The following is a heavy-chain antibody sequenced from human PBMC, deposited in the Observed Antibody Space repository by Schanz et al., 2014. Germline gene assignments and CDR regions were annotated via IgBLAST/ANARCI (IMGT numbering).Heavy chain of an antibody. V-gene: IGHV1-18*01. CDR2: ISPYNGNT. J-gene: IGHJ2*01. CDR1: RSTFSSYT. Sequence: QVQLVQSGAEVKKPGASVKVSCKASRSTFSSYTISWVRQARGQGLEWMGWISPYNGNTNYAQKLQGRVTMTADTSANTAYMELRSLRSDDTAHYYCVRVPSRDVSFDLWGRGTLVTGSS. CDR3: VRVPSRDVSFDL. D-gene: IGHD3-16*01.